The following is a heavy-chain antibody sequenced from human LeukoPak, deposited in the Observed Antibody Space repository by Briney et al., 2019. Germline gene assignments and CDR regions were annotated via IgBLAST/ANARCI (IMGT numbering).Heavy chain of an antibody. J-gene: IGHJ3*02. D-gene: IGHD6-19*01. Sequence: SETLSLTCAVSGGSISSYYWSWIRQPPGKGLEWIGYIYSSGSTNYHPSLKSRVTISVDTSMHQFSLKLSSVTAADTAVYYCARRLAVTGSPAFDIWGQGTMVTVSS. CDR3: ARRLAVTGSPAFDI. V-gene: IGHV4-59*08. CDR2: IYSSGST. CDR1: GGSISSYY.